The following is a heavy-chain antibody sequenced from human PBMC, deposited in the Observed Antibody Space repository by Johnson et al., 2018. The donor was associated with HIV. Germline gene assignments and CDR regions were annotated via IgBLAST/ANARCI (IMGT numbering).Heavy chain of an antibody. D-gene: IGHD2-2*01. CDR2: IYSGGST. CDR3: ARGLGSRSAFDI. J-gene: IGHJ3*02. Sequence: VQLVESGGGLVKPGGSLRLSCAASGFTFKDYYMSWVRQAPGKGLEWVSVIYSGGSTYYADSVKGRFTISRDNSKNTLYLQMNSVRAEDMAVYYCARGLGSRSAFDIWGQGAMVTVSS. CDR1: GFTFKDYY. V-gene: IGHV3-66*01.